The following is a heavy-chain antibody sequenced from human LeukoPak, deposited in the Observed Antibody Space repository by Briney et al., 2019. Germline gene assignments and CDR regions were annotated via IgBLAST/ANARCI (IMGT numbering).Heavy chain of an antibody. V-gene: IGHV3-30*18. D-gene: IGHD6-13*01. CDR3: AKVPRRAAAGTVANYYYYGMDV. Sequence: PGGSLRLSCAASGFTFSSYGMHWVRQAPGKGLEWVAVISYDGSIKYYADSVKGRFTISRDNSKNTLYLQMNSLRAEDTAVYYCAKVPRRAAAGTVANYYYYGMDVWGQGTTVTVSS. CDR1: GFTFSSYG. CDR2: ISYDGSIK. J-gene: IGHJ6*02.